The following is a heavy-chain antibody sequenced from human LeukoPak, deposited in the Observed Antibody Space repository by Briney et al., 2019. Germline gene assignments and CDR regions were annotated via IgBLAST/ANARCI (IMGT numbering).Heavy chain of an antibody. J-gene: IGHJ4*02. CDR1: GGSISSDY. Sequence: PSETLSLTCTVSGGSISSDYWSWIRQPPGKGLEWIGYTYNSGSINYNPSLKSRVTISVDTSKNQFSLKLSSVTAADTAVYYCARRFTIFGVVFDYWGQGTLVTVSS. D-gene: IGHD3-3*01. V-gene: IGHV4-59*08. CDR3: ARRFTIFGVVFDY. CDR2: TYNSGSI.